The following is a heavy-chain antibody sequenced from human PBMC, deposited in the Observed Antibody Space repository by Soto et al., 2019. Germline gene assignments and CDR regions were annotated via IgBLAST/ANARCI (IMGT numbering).Heavy chain of an antibody. CDR3: ARASIGDGGSFDP. D-gene: IGHD2-15*01. J-gene: IGHJ5*02. V-gene: IGHV3-33*01. CDR1: GFTFSSYG. Sequence: QVQLVESGGGVVQPGRSLRLSCAASGFTFSSYGMHWVRQAPGKGLEWVAVIWYDGSNKYYADSVKGRFTISRDNSKNTLYLQMNSLRAEDTAVYYCARASIGDGGSFDPWGQGTLVTVSS. CDR2: IWYDGSNK.